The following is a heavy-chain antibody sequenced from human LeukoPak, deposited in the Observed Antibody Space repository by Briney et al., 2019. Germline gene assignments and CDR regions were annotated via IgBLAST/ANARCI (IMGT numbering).Heavy chain of an antibody. Sequence: AASVKVSCKTSGYTFTSYDINWVRQAPGQGLEWMGWMNPNSGNTGYAQKFQGRVTMTRNTSISTAYMELSSLRSEDTAVYYCARLIDFWSGSDYWGQGTLVTVSS. CDR2: MNPNSGNT. D-gene: IGHD3-3*01. CDR1: GYTFTSYD. CDR3: ARLIDFWSGSDY. V-gene: IGHV1-8*01. J-gene: IGHJ4*02.